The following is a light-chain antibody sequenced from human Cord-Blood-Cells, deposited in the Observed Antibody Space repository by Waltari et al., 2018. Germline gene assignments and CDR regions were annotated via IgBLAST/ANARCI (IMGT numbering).Light chain of an antibody. CDR1: QIISSW. Sequence: DIQMTQSPSTLSASVGDRVTITFRASQIISSWLAWYQQKPGKAPKLLIYDASSLESGVPSRFSGSGSGTEFTLTISSLQPDDFATYYCQQYNSYGTFGQGTKVEIK. CDR3: QQYNSYGT. J-gene: IGKJ1*01. CDR2: DAS. V-gene: IGKV1-5*01.